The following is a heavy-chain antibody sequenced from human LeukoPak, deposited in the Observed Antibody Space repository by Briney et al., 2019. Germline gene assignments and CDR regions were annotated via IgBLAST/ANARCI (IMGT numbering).Heavy chain of an antibody. D-gene: IGHD6-19*01. V-gene: IGHV3-23*01. J-gene: IGHJ4*02. CDR3: ASQRRHRVAVAGSFDY. CDR2: ISPDGIYI. Sequence: HPGGSLRLSCAASGFTFSNYAMSWVRQTPGTGLEWLSAISPDGIYIYYADSVKGRFTTSRDNSKNTLYLQMNSLRAEDTAVYFCASQRRHRVAVAGSFDYWGQGTLVSVSP. CDR1: GFTFSNYA.